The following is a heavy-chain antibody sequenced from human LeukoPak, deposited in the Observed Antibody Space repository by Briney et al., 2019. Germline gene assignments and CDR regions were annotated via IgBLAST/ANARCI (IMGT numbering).Heavy chain of an antibody. CDR1: GGSISNYY. D-gene: IGHD2-2*01. CDR2: IYYSGST. Sequence: ASETLSLTCTVSGGSISNYYWSWIRQPPGKGLEWIGYIYYSGSTNYNPSLKSRVTISIDTSKNQFSLKLSSVTAADTAVYYCARDMGYCSSTSCSLGSHYYYMDVWGKGTTVTVSS. J-gene: IGHJ6*03. CDR3: ARDMGYCSSTSCSLGSHYYYMDV. V-gene: IGHV4-59*01.